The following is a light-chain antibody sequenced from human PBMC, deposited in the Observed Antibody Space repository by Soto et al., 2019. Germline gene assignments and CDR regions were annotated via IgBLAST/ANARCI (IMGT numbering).Light chain of an antibody. J-gene: IGKJ4*01. CDR1: QGITSY. CDR2: GAS. Sequence: DIQLTQSPSFLSASVGDRVTITCRASQGITSYLAWYQQTPGKAPNLLIYGASTLQSGVPSRISGSGSGTDFTLTINSLQAEDFATYYCQQTRSYPSTFGGGTKVDIK. CDR3: QQTRSYPST. V-gene: IGKV1-9*01.